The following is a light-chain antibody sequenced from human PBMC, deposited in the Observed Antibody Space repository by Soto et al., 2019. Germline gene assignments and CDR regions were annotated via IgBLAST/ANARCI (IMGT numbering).Light chain of an antibody. J-gene: IGKJ3*01. Sequence: DIKMTQSPSSLSASVGDRVTMTCRASQPISIYLNWYQQKPGRAPKILIYAASRLRSGVPSRFSADGSGTDFTLTISSLQPEDFATYYCLQSSSTPPFTFGPGTKVDLK. V-gene: IGKV1-39*01. CDR1: QPISIY. CDR3: LQSSSTPPFT. CDR2: AAS.